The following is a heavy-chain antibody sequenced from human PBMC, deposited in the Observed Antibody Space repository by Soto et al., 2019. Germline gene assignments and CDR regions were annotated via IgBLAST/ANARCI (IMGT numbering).Heavy chain of an antibody. V-gene: IGHV4-30-2*05. CDR3: ARVGGFGATTIDH. CDR2: IYHSGST. Sequence: PSETLSLTCAVSGGSISSGGYSWSWIRQPPGKGLEWIGYIYHSGSTYYNPSLKSRVTISVDTSKNQFSLKLSSVTAADTAVYYCARVGGFGATTIDHWSQGTLVTVSS. J-gene: IGHJ4*02. D-gene: IGHD3-10*01. CDR1: GGSISSGGYS.